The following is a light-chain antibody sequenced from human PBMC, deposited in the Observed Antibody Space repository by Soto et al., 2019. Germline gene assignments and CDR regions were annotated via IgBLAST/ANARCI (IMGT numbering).Light chain of an antibody. J-gene: IGKJ4*01. V-gene: IGKV1-27*01. CDR3: QKYHSAPLT. Sequence: DIQMTQSPSSLSASVGGRVTITCRASQGISTYLAWYQQKPGKGPKLLIYAASTLQSGVPSRFSGSGSGTEFTLTISSLQPEDVATYYCQKYHSAPLTFGGGTKVEIK. CDR1: QGISTY. CDR2: AAS.